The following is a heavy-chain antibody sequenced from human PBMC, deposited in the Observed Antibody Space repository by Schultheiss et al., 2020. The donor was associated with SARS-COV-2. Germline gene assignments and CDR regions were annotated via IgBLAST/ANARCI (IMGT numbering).Heavy chain of an antibody. V-gene: IGHV4-59*08. CDR3: ARHAAMVKYYFDY. Sequence: SDTLSLTCTVSGGSISSYYWSWIRQPPGKGLEWIGYIYYSGSTNYNPSLKSRVTISVDTSKNQFSLKLSSVTAADTAVYYCARHAAMVKYYFDYWGQGTLVTVSS. CDR1: GGSISSYY. CDR2: IYYSGST. J-gene: IGHJ4*02. D-gene: IGHD5-18*01.